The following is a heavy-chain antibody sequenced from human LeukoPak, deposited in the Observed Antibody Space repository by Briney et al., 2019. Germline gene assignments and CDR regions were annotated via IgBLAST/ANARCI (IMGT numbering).Heavy chain of an antibody. CDR3: ARRRDFGIFIVKGGAFDI. J-gene: IGHJ3*02. V-gene: IGHV4-61*02. CDR1: GGSISSGTYY. Sequence: SETLSLTCTVSGGSISSGTYYWTWIRQPAGKGLEWIGRIYSSGSTSYNPSLDSRVRISIDTSKNQFSLKLGSVTAADTAVYYCARRRDFGIFIVKGGAFDIWGHGTMVTVSS. CDR2: IYSSGST. D-gene: IGHD3-9*01.